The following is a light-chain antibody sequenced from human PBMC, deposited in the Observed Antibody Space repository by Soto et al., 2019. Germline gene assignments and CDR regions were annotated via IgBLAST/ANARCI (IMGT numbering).Light chain of an antibody. V-gene: IGLV1-40*01. CDR1: SSSIGAGYD. J-gene: IGLJ2*01. CDR3: QSYDSSLSGVL. Sequence: QSVLTQPPSVSGAPGQRVTISCTGSSSSIGAGYDVHWYQQLPGTAPKVLIYGNSNRPSGVPDRFSGSKSGTSASLAITGLQAEDEADYYCQSYDSSLSGVLFGGGTKVTVL. CDR2: GNS.